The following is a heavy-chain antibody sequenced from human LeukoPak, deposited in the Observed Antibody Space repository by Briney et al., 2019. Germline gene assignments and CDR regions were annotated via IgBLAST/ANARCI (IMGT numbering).Heavy chain of an antibody. CDR3: ASSTGGELLFDY. V-gene: IGHV4-61*01. CDR1: GGSINSDNYY. J-gene: IGHJ4*02. D-gene: IGHD1-26*01. CDR2: IYYSGST. Sequence: PSETLSFTCTVSGGSINSDNYYWSWIRQPPGKGLEWIGYIYYSGSTNYNPSLKSRVTISVDTSKNQFSLKLSSVTAADTAVYYCASSTGGELLFDYWGQGTLVTVSS.